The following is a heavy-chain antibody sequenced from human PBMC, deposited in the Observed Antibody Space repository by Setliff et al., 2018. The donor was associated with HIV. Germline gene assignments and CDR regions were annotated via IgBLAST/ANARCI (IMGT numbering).Heavy chain of an antibody. D-gene: IGHD3-22*01. CDR3: ARSGYTSGFYWVFGAFGV. CDR2: IQYSDSS. Sequence: PSETLSLTCTVSGGSMRNFYWSWIRQAPGGRLEWIASIQYSDSSHYNPSLQSRVTISVDTSTKQFSLYLSSVNETDTAVYYCARSGYTSGFYWVFGAFGVWGQGKLVTVSS. J-gene: IGHJ3*01. CDR1: GGSMRNFY. V-gene: IGHV4-59*01.